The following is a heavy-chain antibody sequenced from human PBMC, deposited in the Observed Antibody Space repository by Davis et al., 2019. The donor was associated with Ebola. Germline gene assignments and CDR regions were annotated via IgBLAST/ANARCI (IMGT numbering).Heavy chain of an antibody. V-gene: IGHV4-34*01. J-gene: IGHJ4*02. CDR3: ARRGQWLVPGDY. D-gene: IGHD6-19*01. CDR1: GGSFSGYY. Sequence: MPSETLSLTCAVYGGSFSGYYWSWIRQPPGRGLEWIGEINHSGSTNYSPSLKSRVTISVDTSKNQFSLKLSSVTAADTAVYYCARRGQWLVPGDYWGQGTLVTVSS. CDR2: INHSGST.